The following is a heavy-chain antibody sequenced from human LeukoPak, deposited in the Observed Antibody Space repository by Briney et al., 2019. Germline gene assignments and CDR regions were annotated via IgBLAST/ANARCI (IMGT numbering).Heavy chain of an antibody. Sequence: GWSLRLSCAASGFSFSSYTMNWARQAPGKGLEWVSSISSSSNYIYYADSVKGRFTISRDSAKNSLYLQMNSLRAEDTAVYYCARGLGYNYGTGEPDYWGQGTLVTVSS. CDR1: GFSFSSYT. V-gene: IGHV3-21*06. CDR3: ARGLGYNYGTGEPDY. CDR2: ISSSSNYI. J-gene: IGHJ4*02. D-gene: IGHD5-18*01.